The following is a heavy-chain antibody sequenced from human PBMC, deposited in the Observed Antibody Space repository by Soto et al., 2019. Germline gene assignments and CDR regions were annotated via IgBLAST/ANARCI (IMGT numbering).Heavy chain of an antibody. D-gene: IGHD5-12*01. Sequence: QVQLVQSGAEVKKPGASVKVSCKASGYSFTSYYMHWVRQAPGQGLEWMGIINPSGGSTSYAQKFQGRVTMTRDTSTSTVNMELSSLRSEDTAVYYCARWLPGGAGPFDIWGQGTMVTVSS. CDR2: INPSGGST. CDR1: GYSFTSYY. J-gene: IGHJ3*02. CDR3: ARWLPGGAGPFDI. V-gene: IGHV1-46*01.